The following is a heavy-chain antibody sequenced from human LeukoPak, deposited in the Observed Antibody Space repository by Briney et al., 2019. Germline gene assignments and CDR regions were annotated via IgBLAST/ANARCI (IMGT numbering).Heavy chain of an antibody. V-gene: IGHV3-21*01. CDR1: GFNFSSYS. J-gene: IGHJ5*02. CDR3: ARRNDFWFDP. CDR2: ISSSSYI. Sequence: PGGSLRLSCAASGFNFSSYSMNCVRQAPGKGLEWVSSISSSSYIYYADSVKGRFTISRDNAKNSLYLQMNSLRAEDTAVYYCARRNDFWFDPWGQGTLVTVSS. D-gene: IGHD3-3*01.